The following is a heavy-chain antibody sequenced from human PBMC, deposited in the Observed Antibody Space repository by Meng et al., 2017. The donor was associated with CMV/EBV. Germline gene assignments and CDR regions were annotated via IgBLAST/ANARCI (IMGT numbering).Heavy chain of an antibody. CDR3: ARSNGYSSSWYYFDY. Sequence: LRLSCAVSGYSISSSNWWGWIRQPPGKGLEWIGYIYYRGSIYYNPSLKSRVTMSVDTSKNQFSLKLNSVTAVDTAVHYCARSNGYSSSWYYFDYWGQGTLVTVSS. CDR2: IYYRGSI. D-gene: IGHD6-13*01. V-gene: IGHV4-28*02. CDR1: GYSISSSNW. J-gene: IGHJ4*02.